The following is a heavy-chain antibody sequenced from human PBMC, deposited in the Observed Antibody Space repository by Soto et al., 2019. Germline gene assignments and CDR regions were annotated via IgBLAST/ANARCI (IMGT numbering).Heavy chain of an antibody. CDR3: GRLGFGSYFGGIPAAIDC. Sequence: QLQLQESGPGLVKPSETLSLTCTVSRGAISTSNYYWGWIRQPPGKGLEWIGSVYYSGTTYYNPSLESRLTISVDTSKNQFSLKLTSVTAADTAVYYCGRLGFGSYFGGIPAAIDCWGQGTLVAVSS. CDR2: VYYSGTT. V-gene: IGHV4-39*01. CDR1: RGAISTSNYY. J-gene: IGHJ4*02. D-gene: IGHD2-2*01.